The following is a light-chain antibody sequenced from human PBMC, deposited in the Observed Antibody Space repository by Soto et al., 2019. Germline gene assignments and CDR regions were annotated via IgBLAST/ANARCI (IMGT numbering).Light chain of an antibody. CDR2: DSS. CDR3: QRYNNWPLT. Sequence: MTQSPSSLSASVGDRVTITCQASQDISTLAWYQQKPGQTPRLLIYDSSTRAIGIPTRFTGSRSGTEFTLTINGLQSEDFAVYYCQRYNNWPLTFGGGTKVDIK. V-gene: IGKV3-15*01. J-gene: IGKJ4*01. CDR1: QDIST.